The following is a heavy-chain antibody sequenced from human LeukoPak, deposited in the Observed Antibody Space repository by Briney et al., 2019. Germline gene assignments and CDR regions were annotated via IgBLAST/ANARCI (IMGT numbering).Heavy chain of an antibody. D-gene: IGHD3-10*01. CDR1: GGSISSGGYY. J-gene: IGHJ6*04. Sequence: PSETLSLTCTVSGGSISSGGYYWSWIRQHPGKGLEWIGYIYYSGSTYYNPSLKSRVTISVDTSKNQFSLKLSSVTAADTAVYYCARVGSYPGIYYCGMDVWGKGTAVTVSS. CDR2: IYYSGST. CDR3: ARVGSYPGIYYCGMDV. V-gene: IGHV4-31*03.